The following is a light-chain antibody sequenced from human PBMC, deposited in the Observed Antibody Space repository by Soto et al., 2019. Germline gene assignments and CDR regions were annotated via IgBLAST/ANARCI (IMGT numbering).Light chain of an antibody. CDR3: QKYHSAPLP. J-gene: IGKJ4*01. CDR2: AAS. CDR1: QGISKN. V-gene: IGKV1-27*01. Sequence: DIQMTQSPSSLSAFEGDRVTITCRASQGISKNLAWYQQKPGKVPNLLIYAASTLKSGGPSRFSGTGSGTAFTLTISSLQPEDDATYYFQKYHSAPLPFGGRTQVHI.